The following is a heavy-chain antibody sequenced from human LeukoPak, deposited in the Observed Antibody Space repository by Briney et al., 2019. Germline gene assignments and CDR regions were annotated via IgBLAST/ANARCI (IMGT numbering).Heavy chain of an antibody. Sequence: PSETLPLTCTVSGGSINSYYWSWIRQPAGKGLEWIGRIYSSGNTNYNPSLKSRVTMSVDTSKNQFSLELSSVTAADTAVYYCARDVGAHSSGWYSVAFDIWGQGTMVTVSS. V-gene: IGHV4-4*07. D-gene: IGHD6-19*01. CDR1: GGSINSYY. CDR2: IYSSGNT. CDR3: ARDVGAHSSGWYSVAFDI. J-gene: IGHJ3*02.